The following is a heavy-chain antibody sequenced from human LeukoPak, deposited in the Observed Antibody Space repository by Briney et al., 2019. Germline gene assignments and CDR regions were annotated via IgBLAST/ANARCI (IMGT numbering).Heavy chain of an antibody. CDR2: NSGSGGNT. CDR1: GSPFSSYA. CDR3: AKRESSSWPFYFDC. D-gene: IGHD6-13*01. J-gene: IGHJ4*02. V-gene: IGHV3-23*01. Sequence: GGPLSSSWEASGSPFSSYAMSGVRQAQGKGLEWVPVNSGSGGNTYYANSVKGRFTISRDNSKNTLYLQINSLRAEDTAIYYCAKRESSSWPFYFDCWGQGTLVTVSS.